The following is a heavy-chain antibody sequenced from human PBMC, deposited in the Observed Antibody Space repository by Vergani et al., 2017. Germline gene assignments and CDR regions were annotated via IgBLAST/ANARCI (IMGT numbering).Heavy chain of an antibody. CDR1: GGSFTSYH. V-gene: IGHV4-34*01. CDR3: ARVNTETNGHLYYYYYMDV. Sequence: QVQLQQWGGGLLKPLETLSLTCVVNGGSFTSYHWTWIRQSPGEGLEWVGDIDHTGRPDYNPSLKSRLTMSVDKSRNPFSLTLNSVTATDTAIYFCARVNTETNGHLYYYYYMDVWGQGTAVTVS. J-gene: IGHJ6*03. CDR2: IDHTGRP. D-gene: IGHD4-11*01.